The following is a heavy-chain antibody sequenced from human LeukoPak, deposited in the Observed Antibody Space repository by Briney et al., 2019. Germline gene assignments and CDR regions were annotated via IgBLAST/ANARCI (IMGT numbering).Heavy chain of an antibody. CDR2: INPNSGGT. V-gene: IGHV1-2*02. CDR1: GYTFTGYY. Sequence: GASVKVCCKASGYTFTGYYMHWVRQAPGQGLEWMGWINPNSGGTNYAQRFQGRVTMTRDTSISTAYMELSRLRSDDTAVYYCARSGYCSSTSCYNWFDPWGQGTLVTVSS. J-gene: IGHJ5*02. CDR3: ARSGYCSSTSCYNWFDP. D-gene: IGHD2-2*03.